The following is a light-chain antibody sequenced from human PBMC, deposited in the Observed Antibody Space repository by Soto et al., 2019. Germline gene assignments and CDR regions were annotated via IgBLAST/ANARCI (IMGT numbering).Light chain of an antibody. CDR1: QSVSSSY. V-gene: IGKV3-20*01. CDR3: QQYGSTPPT. Sequence: EIVLTQSPGTLSLSPGERATLSCRASQSVSSSYVAWYQQKPGQAPRLLIYEASIRAIVIPDRFSGSGSGTDFSLTISSLEPEDFAVYHCQQYGSTPPTFGQGSKVEIK. J-gene: IGKJ1*01. CDR2: EAS.